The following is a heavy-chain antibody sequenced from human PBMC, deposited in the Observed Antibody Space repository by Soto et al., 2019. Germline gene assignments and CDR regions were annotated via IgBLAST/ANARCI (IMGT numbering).Heavy chain of an antibody. CDR2: LYSGGRI. V-gene: IGHV3-53*01. CDR3: ERSERDYAYALNV. D-gene: IGHD3-16*01. Sequence: PGGSLRLSCAASGFTVSDNYITWVRQAPGKGLEWVSLLYSGGRIYYADSVKGRFTISRDTSKNTLYLQMNSLRTEDTAVYYCERSERDYAYALNVWGQGTTVTVSS. J-gene: IGHJ6*02. CDR1: GFTVSDNY.